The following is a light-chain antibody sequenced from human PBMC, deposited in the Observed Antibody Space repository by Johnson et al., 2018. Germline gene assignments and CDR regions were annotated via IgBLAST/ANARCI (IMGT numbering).Light chain of an antibody. CDR3: GTWDSSLSAGNV. CDR1: SSNIGNHY. J-gene: IGLJ1*01. Sequence: QSVLTQPPSVSAAPGQKVTISCSGSSSNIGNHYVSWYQQLPGTAPELLIYSTNTRPSGIPARFSGSQSGTSATLGIPGLQPRDEADYYCGTWDSSLSAGNVFGTGTKGTVL. CDR2: STN. V-gene: IGLV1-51*02.